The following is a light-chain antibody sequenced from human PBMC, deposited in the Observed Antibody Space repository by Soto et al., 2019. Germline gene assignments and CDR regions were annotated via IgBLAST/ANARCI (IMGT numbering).Light chain of an antibody. CDR2: TAS. J-gene: IGKJ4*01. CDR1: QSISSW. V-gene: IGKV1-5*03. CDR3: QEYKSDSGLT. Sequence: DIQMTQSPSTLSASVGDGVTITCRASQSISSWLAWYQQKPGKAPKLLIYTASNLISGVPSRFSGSGSGTEFTLTISSLQPDDFATYYCQEYKSDSGLTFGGGTKVEIK.